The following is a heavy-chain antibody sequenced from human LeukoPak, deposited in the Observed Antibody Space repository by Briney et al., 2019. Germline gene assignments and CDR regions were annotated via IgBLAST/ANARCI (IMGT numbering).Heavy chain of an antibody. CDR1: GGTFSSYA. CDR3: AQSGYGDAFDI. V-gene: IGHV1-69*05. CDR2: IIPIFGTA. D-gene: IGHD2-15*01. J-gene: IGHJ3*02. Sequence: SEKVSCKASGGTFSSYAISWVRQAPGQGLEWTGRIIPIFGTANYAQKFQGRVTITTDESTSTAYMELSSLRSEDTAVYYCAQSGYGDAFDIWGQGTMVTVSS.